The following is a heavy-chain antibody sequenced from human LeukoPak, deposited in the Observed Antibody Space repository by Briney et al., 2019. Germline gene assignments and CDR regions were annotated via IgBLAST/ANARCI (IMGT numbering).Heavy chain of an antibody. V-gene: IGHV3-21*01. J-gene: IGHJ4*02. CDR1: GFTFSSYS. CDR2: ISSSSSYI. D-gene: IGHD2-15*01. Sequence: GGSLRLSCAASGFTFSSYSMNWVRQAPGKGLEWVSSISSSSSYIYYADSVKGRCTISRDNAKSSLYLQMNSLRAENTAVYYCARDSLGYCSGGSCHSGGLDYWGQGTLVTVSS. CDR3: ARDSLGYCSGGSCHSGGLDY.